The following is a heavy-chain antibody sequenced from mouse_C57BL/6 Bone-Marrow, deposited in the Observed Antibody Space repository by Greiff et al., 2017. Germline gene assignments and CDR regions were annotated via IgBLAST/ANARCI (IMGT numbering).Heavy chain of an antibody. CDR2: ISSGGSYT. V-gene: IGHV5-6*02. CDR1: GFTFSSYG. CDR3: ARRPLYYSIGGFDY. D-gene: IGHD2-5*01. J-gene: IGHJ2*01. Sequence: EVKVVESGGDLVKPGGSLKLSCAASGFTFSSYGMSWVRQTPDKRLEWVATISSGGSYTYYPDSVKGRFTISRDNAKNTLYLQMSSLKSEDTAMYYCARRPLYYSIGGFDYWGQGTTLTVSS.